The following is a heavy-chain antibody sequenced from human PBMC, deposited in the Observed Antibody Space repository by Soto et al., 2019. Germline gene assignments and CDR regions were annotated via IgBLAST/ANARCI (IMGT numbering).Heavy chain of an antibody. D-gene: IGHD1-26*01. V-gene: IGHV5-51*01. Sequence: PGESLKISFKGSGYSFTSYWIDWLSQKPGKGLEWMGIIYPAHSDTRYSPSFQVQVTISADKPINTAYLQWSSLQASDTATYYCARSRIMGMTWSFGYGGQGTLVTVSS. CDR2: IYPAHSDT. J-gene: IGHJ4*02. CDR1: GYSFTSYW. CDR3: ARSRIMGMTWSFGY.